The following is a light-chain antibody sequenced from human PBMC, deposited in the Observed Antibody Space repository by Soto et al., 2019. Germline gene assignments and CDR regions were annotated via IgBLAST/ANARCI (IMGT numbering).Light chain of an antibody. CDR1: QGISSY. CDR2: AAS. CDR3: QQLNSYPPT. V-gene: IGKV1-9*01. Sequence: DIQLTQSPSFLSASVGDRVTITCRASQGISSYLAWYQQKPGKAPKLLIYAASTLQSGVPSRFSGSGSGTEFTLTISSLQHEDDAAYYCQQLNSYPPTFGGGTKVEIK. J-gene: IGKJ4*01.